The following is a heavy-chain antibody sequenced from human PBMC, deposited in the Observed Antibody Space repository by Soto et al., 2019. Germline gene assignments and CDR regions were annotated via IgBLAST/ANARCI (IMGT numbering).Heavy chain of an antibody. Sequence: SETLSLTCTVSGGSISSYYWSWIRQPPGKGLEWIGYIYYSGSTNYNPSLKSRVTISVDTSKNQFSLKLSSVTAADTAVYYCARDPTVISSYYYYGMDVWGQGXTVTVYS. CDR1: GGSISSYY. CDR3: ARDPTVISSYYYYGMDV. CDR2: IYYSGST. V-gene: IGHV4-59*01. D-gene: IGHD3-22*01. J-gene: IGHJ6*02.